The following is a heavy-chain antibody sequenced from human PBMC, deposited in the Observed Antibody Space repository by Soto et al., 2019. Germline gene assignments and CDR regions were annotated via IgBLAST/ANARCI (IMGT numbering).Heavy chain of an antibody. J-gene: IGHJ5*02. V-gene: IGHV3-53*01. CDR1: GFTVSSKY. CDR2: IWSAGLT. CDR3: ARELPPDL. Sequence: AQVVESGGGLIQPGGSLRLSCAASGFTVSSKYMTWVRQAPGKGLEWVSIIWSAGLTYYADSEKGRFTISRDNSKNTLYLQMNSLRAEDSALYYCARELPPDLWGQGTLVTVSS.